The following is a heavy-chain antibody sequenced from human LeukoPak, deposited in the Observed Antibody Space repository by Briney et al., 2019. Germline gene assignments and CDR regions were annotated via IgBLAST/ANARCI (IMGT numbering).Heavy chain of an antibody. J-gene: IGHJ4*02. D-gene: IGHD3-22*01. CDR3: ARDAGYDRFDY. CDR2: INEDGSAQ. Sequence: GGSLRLSCADSGLTFSRSWMTWVRQAPGKGLEWVANINEDGSAQNYVDSVKGRFTISRDNPKSTLYLEMNSLRAEDTAVYYCARDAGYDRFDYWGQGTLVTVSS. CDR1: GLTFSRSW. V-gene: IGHV3-7*05.